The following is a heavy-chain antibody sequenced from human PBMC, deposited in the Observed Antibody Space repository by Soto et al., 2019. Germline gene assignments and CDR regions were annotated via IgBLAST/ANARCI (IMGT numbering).Heavy chain of an antibody. V-gene: IGHV1-3*05. Sequence: QVQLVQSGAEEKKPGASVKVSCKASGYAFSSYAMHWVRQAPGQRLEWMGWINIGSGNTEYSQNFQDRITITRDPSASTVYMELSGLRSEDTAVYYCARDGGDCGYRLAYYYYIGMDVWGQGTAVTVSS. CDR1: GYAFSSYA. CDR2: INIGSGNT. CDR3: ARDGGDCGYRLAYYYYIGMDV. J-gene: IGHJ6*02. D-gene: IGHD2-21*02.